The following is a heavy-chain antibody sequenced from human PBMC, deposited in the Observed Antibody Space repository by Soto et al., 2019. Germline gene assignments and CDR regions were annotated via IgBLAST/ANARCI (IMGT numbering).Heavy chain of an antibody. D-gene: IGHD6-13*01. V-gene: IGHV1-2*04. CDR2: INPNSGGT. CDR3: SRDISVAAAVRDYCYGMDV. J-gene: IGHJ6*02. CDR1: GYTFTGYY. Sequence: ASVKVSCKASGYTFTGYYMHWVRQAPGQGLEWMGWINPNSGGTNYAQKFQGWVAMTRDTSISTAYVELSRLRSDDTAVYYCSRDISVAAAVRDYCYGMDVWGQGTTDTVSS.